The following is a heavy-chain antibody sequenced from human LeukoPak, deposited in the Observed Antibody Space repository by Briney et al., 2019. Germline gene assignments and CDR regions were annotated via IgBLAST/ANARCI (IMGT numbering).Heavy chain of an antibody. J-gene: IGHJ6*03. D-gene: IGHD2-15*01. CDR3: ARGLEYCSGGSCDDFYYYYYMDV. CDR1: GYSISSGYY. V-gene: IGHV4-38-2*02. Sequence: SETLSLTCTVSGYSISSGYYWGWIRQPPGKGLEWIGSIYHSGSTYYNPSLKSRVTISVDTSKNQFSLKLSSVTAADTAVYYCARGLEYCSGGSCDDFYYYYYMDVWGKGTTVTVSS. CDR2: IYHSGST.